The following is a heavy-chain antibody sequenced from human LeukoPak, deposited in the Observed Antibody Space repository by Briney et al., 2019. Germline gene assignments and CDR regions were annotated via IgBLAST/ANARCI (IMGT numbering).Heavy chain of an antibody. Sequence: SETLSLTCAVYGGSFSGYYWSWIRQPPGKGLEWIGEINHSGSTNYNPSLKSRVTISVDTSKNQFSLKLSSVTAADTAVYYCASIAWIQLWFPSYFDYWGQGTLVTVSS. D-gene: IGHD5-18*01. CDR2: INHSGST. CDR1: GGSFSGYY. CDR3: ASIAWIQLWFPSYFDY. J-gene: IGHJ4*02. V-gene: IGHV4-34*01.